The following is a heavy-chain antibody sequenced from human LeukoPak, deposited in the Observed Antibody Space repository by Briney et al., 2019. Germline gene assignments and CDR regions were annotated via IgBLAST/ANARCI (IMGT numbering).Heavy chain of an antibody. J-gene: IGHJ4*02. CDR1: GFTLSNSW. D-gene: IGHD2-21*02. CDR3: ARINTAIFSSSDY. V-gene: IGHV3-7*03. Sequence: GGSLRLSWAASGFTLSNSWMTWVRQAPGNGREWVANIREDGGEKYYVDSVKGRFTISRDNAKNSLYLQMNSLRAEDTAVYYCARINTAIFSSSDYWGQGTLVTVSS. CDR2: IREDGGEK.